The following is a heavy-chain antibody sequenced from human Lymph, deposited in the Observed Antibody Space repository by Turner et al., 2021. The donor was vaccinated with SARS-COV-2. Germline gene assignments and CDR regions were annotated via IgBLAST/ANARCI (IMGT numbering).Heavy chain of an antibody. CDR3: AREGYCSTTSCYRGQYYYYGMDV. CDR2: NSADHGYT. Sequence: QVQLVLSGAEVKKPGASVTVSCKAPGYTFTSYGISWVRQAPGQGLGWMGLNSADHGYTNYAQKLQGRVTMTTDTSTSTAYMELRSMRSDDTAVYYCAREGYCSTTSCYRGQYYYYGMDVWGQGTTVTVSS. J-gene: IGHJ6*02. CDR1: GYTFTSYG. V-gene: IGHV1-18*04. D-gene: IGHD2-2*02.